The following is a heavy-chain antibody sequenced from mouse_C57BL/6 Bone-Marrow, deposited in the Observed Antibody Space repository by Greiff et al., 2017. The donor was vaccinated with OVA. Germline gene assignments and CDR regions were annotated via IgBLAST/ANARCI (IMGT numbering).Heavy chain of an antibody. J-gene: IGHJ2*01. CDR3: ARAPSPWGDYFDY. CDR1: GYTFTSYW. Sequence: QVQLQQPGAELVRPGSSVKLSCKASGYTFTSYWMHWVQQRPIQGLEWIGNIDTSDSETHYNQKFKDKATLTVDKSASTAYMQLSSLTSEDSAVYYCARAPSPWGDYFDYWGQGTTLTVSS. V-gene: IGHV1-52*01. CDR2: IDTSDSET.